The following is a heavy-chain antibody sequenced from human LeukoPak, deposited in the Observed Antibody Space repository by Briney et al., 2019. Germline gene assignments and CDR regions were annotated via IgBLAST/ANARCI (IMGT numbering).Heavy chain of an antibody. V-gene: IGHV1-18*01. CDR1: GYTFTSYG. D-gene: IGHD3-10*01. J-gene: IGHJ6*02. CDR2: ISAYNGNT. Sequence: GASVKVSCKASGYTFTSYGISWVRQAPGQGLEWMGWISAYNGNTNYAQKLQGRVTMTTDTSTSTAYMELRSLRSDDTAVYYCARSRFFGDYYYGMDVWGQGTTVTVSS. CDR3: ARSRFFGDYYYGMDV.